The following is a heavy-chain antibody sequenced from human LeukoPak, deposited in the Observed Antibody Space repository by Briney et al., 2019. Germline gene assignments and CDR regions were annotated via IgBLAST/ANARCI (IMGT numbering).Heavy chain of an antibody. J-gene: IGHJ4*02. CDR3: ARDYYYDSSGYYTYYFDY. Sequence: ASVKVSCKASGYTFPNYHIHWVRQAPGQGLEWLGIINPNGGSASYAQRFQGRVTMTRDTSTTTAYMELTSLRSEDTAVYYCARDYYYDSSGYYTYYFDYWGQGTQVTVSS. V-gene: IGHV1-46*01. CDR2: INPNGGSA. CDR1: GYTFPNYH. D-gene: IGHD3-22*01.